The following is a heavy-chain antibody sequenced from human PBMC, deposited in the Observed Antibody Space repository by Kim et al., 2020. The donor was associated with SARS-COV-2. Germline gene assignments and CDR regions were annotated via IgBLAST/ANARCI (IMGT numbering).Heavy chain of an antibody. CDR3: ARASMVRGPSNDY. D-gene: IGHD3-10*01. J-gene: IGHJ4*02. V-gene: IGHV1-2*02. Sequence: YAQKIQGRVTMTRDTSISTAYMELSRLRSDDTAVYYCARASMVRGPSNDYWGQGTLVTVSS.